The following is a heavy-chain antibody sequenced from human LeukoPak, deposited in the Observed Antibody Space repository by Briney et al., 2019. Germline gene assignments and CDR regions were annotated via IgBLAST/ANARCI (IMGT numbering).Heavy chain of an antibody. Sequence: GEPLKISCKGSGYSFTSYWIGWVRQMPGKGLEWMGIIYPGDSDTRYSPSFQGQVTISADKSISTAYLQWSSLKASDTALYYCAKDGSIAAALGYFDYWGQGTLVTVSS. J-gene: IGHJ4*02. CDR3: AKDGSIAAALGYFDY. CDR2: IYPGDSDT. CDR1: GYSFTSYW. D-gene: IGHD6-13*01. V-gene: IGHV5-51*01.